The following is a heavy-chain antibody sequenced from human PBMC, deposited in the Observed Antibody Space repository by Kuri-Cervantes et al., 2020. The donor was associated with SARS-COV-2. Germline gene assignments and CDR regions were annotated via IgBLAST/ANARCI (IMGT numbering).Heavy chain of an antibody. D-gene: IGHD2-21*02. V-gene: IGHV3-30*18. Sequence: GESLKISCRASGFSFNDYAIHWVRRAPGKGLEWLAVISFDGSQKYFEESVKGRFSTSRDNSKNEVYLQMNSLRAEDTAVYHCAKSLIVLVTAYSYFDYWGQGTLVTVSS. CDR2: ISFDGSQK. CDR1: GFSFNDYA. J-gene: IGHJ4*02. CDR3: AKSLIVLVTAYSYFDY.